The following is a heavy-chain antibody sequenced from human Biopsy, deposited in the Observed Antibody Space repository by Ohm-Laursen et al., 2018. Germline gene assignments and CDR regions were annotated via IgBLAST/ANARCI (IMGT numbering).Heavy chain of an antibody. V-gene: IGHV1-69*04. J-gene: IGHJ2*01. CDR2: IVPILGHL. Sequence: GASVKVSCKASGGPSSNYAFSWVRQAPGQGLEWVGRIVPILGHLNYAQRFQGRVSITADKSTTYVYMELSRLTSGDTAVYYCARTPGKAVAGRFLDLWGRGTLVTVSS. CDR3: ARTPGKAVAGRFLDL. D-gene: IGHD6-19*01. CDR1: GGPSSNYA.